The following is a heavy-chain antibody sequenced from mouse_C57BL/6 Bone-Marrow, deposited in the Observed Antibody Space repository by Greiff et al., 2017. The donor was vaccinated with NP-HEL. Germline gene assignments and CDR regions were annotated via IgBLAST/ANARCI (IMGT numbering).Heavy chain of an antibody. CDR2: ISDGGSYT. D-gene: IGHD2-1*01. CDR1: GFTFSSYA. Sequence: EVQLVESGGGLVKPGGSLKLSCAASGFTFSSYAMSWVRQTPEKRLEWVATISDGGSYTYYPDNVKGRFTISRDNAKNNLYLQMSHLKSEDTAMYYCARALKDIYYGNCVGFAYWGQGTLVTVSA. V-gene: IGHV5-4*01. CDR3: ARALKDIYYGNCVGFAY. J-gene: IGHJ3*01.